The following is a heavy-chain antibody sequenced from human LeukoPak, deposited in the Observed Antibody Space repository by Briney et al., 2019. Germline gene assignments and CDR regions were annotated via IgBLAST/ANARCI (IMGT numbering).Heavy chain of an antibody. D-gene: IGHD2-2*01. Sequence: PGGSLRLSCAASGFTLNNYDMHWVRQATGKGPEWVSAIGTAGDTYYAGSVKGRFTISRENAKSSLYLQMNNLRAGDTAVYYCARSRTDPFDIWGRGTMVTVSS. J-gene: IGHJ3*02. V-gene: IGHV3-13*01. CDR2: IGTAGDT. CDR3: ARSRTDPFDI. CDR1: GFTLNNYD.